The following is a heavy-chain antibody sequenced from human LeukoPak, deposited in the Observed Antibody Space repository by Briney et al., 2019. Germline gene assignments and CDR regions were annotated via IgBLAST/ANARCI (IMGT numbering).Heavy chain of an antibody. J-gene: IGHJ5*02. V-gene: IGHV1-8*01. Sequence: ASVKVSCKASGYTFTSYDINWVRRATGQGLEWMGWMNPNSGNTGYAQKFQGRVTMTRNTSISTAYMELSSLRSEDTAVYYCATLSSTVTTFIAPWGQGTLVTVPS. CDR3: ATLSSTVTTFIAP. D-gene: IGHD4-11*01. CDR1: GYTFTSYD. CDR2: MNPNSGNT.